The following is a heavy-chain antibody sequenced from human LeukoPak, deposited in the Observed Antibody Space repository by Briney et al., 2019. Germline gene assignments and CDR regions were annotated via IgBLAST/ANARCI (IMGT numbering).Heavy chain of an antibody. CDR1: GFTFSSYG. D-gene: IGHD2-15*01. V-gene: IGHV3-30*18. Sequence: GGSLRLSCAASGFTFSSYGMHWGRQGPGKGLEWGAVISYDGSNKYYADSVKGRFTISRDNSKTTLYLKMNSLRAEDTAVYYCAKDLGIVVAVAAPGGMDVWGQGTTVTVSS. CDR3: AKDLGIVVAVAAPGGMDV. CDR2: ISYDGSNK. J-gene: IGHJ6*01.